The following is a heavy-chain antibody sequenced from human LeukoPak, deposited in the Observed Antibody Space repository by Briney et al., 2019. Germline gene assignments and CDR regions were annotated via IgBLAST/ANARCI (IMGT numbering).Heavy chain of an antibody. J-gene: IGHJ4*02. D-gene: IGHD1-26*01. CDR2: INSDGSSI. CDR1: GFTFSSFW. Sequence: PGGSLRLSCAASGFTFSSFWMHWVRQAPGKGLVWVSRINSDGSSITYADSVKGRFTISRDNAKNTLYLQMNSLRAEDTAVYYCARTEYSGSYFDYRGQGTLVTVSS. CDR3: ARTEYSGSYFDY. V-gene: IGHV3-74*01.